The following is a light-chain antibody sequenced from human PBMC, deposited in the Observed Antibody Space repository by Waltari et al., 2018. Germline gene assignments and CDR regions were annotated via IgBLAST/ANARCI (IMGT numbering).Light chain of an antibody. J-gene: IGKJ2*01. CDR2: KVS. Sequence: EVVMTQSPLPLPFPLGPAAPIPCSSGQSLVHSNGNTYLNWFQQRPGQSPRPLNYKVSNRDSGVPNRFSGSGSGNYFTLKISRVEAEDVGDYYCMQSTHSPYTCGQGTKLEIK. V-gene: IGKV2-30*02. CDR3: MQSTHSPYT. CDR1: QSLVHSNGNTY.